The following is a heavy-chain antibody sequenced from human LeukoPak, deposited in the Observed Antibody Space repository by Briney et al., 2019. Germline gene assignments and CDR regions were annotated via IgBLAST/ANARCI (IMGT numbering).Heavy chain of an antibody. J-gene: IGHJ4*02. D-gene: IGHD6-13*01. Sequence: ASVKLSCKASGYSFTSYGISWVRHDPGKGLEWIGWISAYNGSTNYAQKLQGRVTMTTDTSTSTAYMELRSLRSDDTAVYYCARTPHPAAGTLVWGQGTLVTDSS. V-gene: IGHV1-18*01. CDR1: GYSFTSYG. CDR3: ARTPHPAAGTLV. CDR2: ISAYNGST.